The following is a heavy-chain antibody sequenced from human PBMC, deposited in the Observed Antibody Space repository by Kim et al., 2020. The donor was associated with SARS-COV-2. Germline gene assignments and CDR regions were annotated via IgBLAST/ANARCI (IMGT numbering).Heavy chain of an antibody. D-gene: IGHD5-12*01. CDR3: AKDKTGGGRWLQFRGHFDY. CDR2: ISYDGSNK. V-gene: IGHV3-30*18. CDR1: GFTFSSYG. Sequence: GGSLRLSCAASGFTFSSYGMHWVRQAPGKGLEWVAVISYDGSNKYYADSVKGRFTISRDNSKNTLYLQMNSLRAEDTAVYYCAKDKTGGGRWLQFRGHFDYWGQGTLVTVSS. J-gene: IGHJ4*02.